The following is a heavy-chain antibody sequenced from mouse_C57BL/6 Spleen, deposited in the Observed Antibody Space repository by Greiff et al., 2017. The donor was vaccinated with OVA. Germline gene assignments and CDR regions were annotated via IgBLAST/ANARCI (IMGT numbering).Heavy chain of an antibody. Sequence: QVTLKASGPGILQPSQTLSLSCSFSGFSLSTFGMGVGWIRPPSGMGLEWLAHIWWDDDTYYNPALKSRLSISKDTSKNQVFLKIANVDTADTATYYGARTRGNYLDYGGKGTTLTVSS. CDR3: ARTRGNYLDY. CDR1: GFSLSTFGMG. J-gene: IGHJ2*01. CDR2: IWWDDDT. V-gene: IGHV8-8*01.